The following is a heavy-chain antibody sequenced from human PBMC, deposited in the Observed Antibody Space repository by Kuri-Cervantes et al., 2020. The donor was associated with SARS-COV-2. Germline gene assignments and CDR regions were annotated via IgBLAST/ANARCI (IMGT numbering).Heavy chain of an antibody. J-gene: IGHJ5*02. V-gene: IGHV3-74*01. CDR2: INSDGSST. Sequence: GGSLRLSCAASGFTFSSYWMHWVRQAPGKGLVWVSRINSDGSSTSYADSVKGRFTISRDNAKNSLHLQMSNLRAEDTAIYYCARVQLGFWSRFDPWGQGTLVTVSS. CDR1: GFTFSSYW. CDR3: ARVQLGFWSRFDP. D-gene: IGHD3-3*01.